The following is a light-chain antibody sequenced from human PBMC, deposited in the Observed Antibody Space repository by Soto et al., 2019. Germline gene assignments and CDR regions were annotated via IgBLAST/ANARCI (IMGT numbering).Light chain of an antibody. V-gene: IGLV2-8*01. CDR2: EVT. CDR3: SSFTGASTI. Sequence: QSALTQPPSASGSPGQSVTISCTGTSSDVGGYNYVSWYQQHPGTAPKLVIYEVTKRPSGVPDRFSGSKSGNTASLTVSGLQAEDEADYYCSSFTGASTIFGTGTKVTVL. J-gene: IGLJ1*01. CDR1: SSDVGGYNY.